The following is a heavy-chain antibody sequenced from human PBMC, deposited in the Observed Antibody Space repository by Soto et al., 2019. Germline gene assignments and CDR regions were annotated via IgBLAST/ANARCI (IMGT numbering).Heavy chain of an antibody. CDR3: ARGGSHNWPYYYGSDV. CDR2: INPNSGVT. J-gene: IGHJ6*02. Sequence: QVQLVQSGAEVKKPGASVKVSCKASEYTFTGYYIHWVRQAPGRGLDWVGWINPNSGVTNYAQKFQGRVTITSDTSISTAYMELNSLTFDDAAVYFCARGGSHNWPYYYGSDVWGQGTTVTVAS. D-gene: IGHD1-20*01. CDR1: EYTFTGYY. V-gene: IGHV1-2*02.